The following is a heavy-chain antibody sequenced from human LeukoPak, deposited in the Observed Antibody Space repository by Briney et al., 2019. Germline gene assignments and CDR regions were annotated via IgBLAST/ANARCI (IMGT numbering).Heavy chain of an antibody. J-gene: IGHJ4*02. D-gene: IGHD3-22*01. CDR3: AKDKSYYDEGTVDY. CDR2: ISWNSGSI. CDR1: GFTFSSYA. V-gene: IGHV3-9*01. Sequence: PGGSLRLSCAASGFTFSSYAMSWVRQAPGKGLEWVSGISWNSGSIGYADSVKGRFTISRDNAKNSLYLQMNSLRAEDTALYYCAKDKSYYDEGTVDYWGQGTLVTVSS.